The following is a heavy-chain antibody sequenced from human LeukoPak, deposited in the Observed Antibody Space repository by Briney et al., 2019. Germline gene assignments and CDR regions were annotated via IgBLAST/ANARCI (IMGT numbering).Heavy chain of an antibody. CDR2: INPNSGGT. Sequence: GASVKVSCTASGYTFSGYYMHWVPQAPGQGLEWMGWINPNSGGTNYAQKFQGRVTMTRDTSISTAYMELSRLRSDDTAVYYCARPLRSGISSSSCSGYWGQGTLVTVSS. D-gene: IGHD6-13*01. J-gene: IGHJ4*02. CDR1: GYTFSGYY. CDR3: ARPLRSGISSSSCSGY. V-gene: IGHV1-2*03.